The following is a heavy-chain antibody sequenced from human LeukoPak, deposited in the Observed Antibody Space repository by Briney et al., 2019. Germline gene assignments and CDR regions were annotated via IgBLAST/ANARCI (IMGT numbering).Heavy chain of an antibody. J-gene: IGHJ4*02. CDR1: GGTFSSYA. Sequence: ASVKVSCKASGGTFSSYAISWVRQAPGQGLEWMGWISAYNGNTNYAQKLQGRVTMTTDTSTSTAYMELRSLRSDDTAVYYCARDGLGRSHDYWGQGTLVTVSS. V-gene: IGHV1-18*01. CDR2: ISAYNGNT. D-gene: IGHD3/OR15-3a*01. CDR3: ARDGLGRSHDY.